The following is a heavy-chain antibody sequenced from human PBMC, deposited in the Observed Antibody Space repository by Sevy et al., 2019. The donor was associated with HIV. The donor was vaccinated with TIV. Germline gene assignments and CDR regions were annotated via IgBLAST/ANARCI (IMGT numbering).Heavy chain of an antibody. CDR2: ISWNSGSI. CDR1: GFTFDDYA. V-gene: IGHV3-9*01. J-gene: IGHJ6*02. D-gene: IGHD3-10*01. Sequence: GGSLRLSCAASGFTFDDYAMHWVRQAPGKGLEWVSGISWNSGSIGYADSVKGRFTISRDNAKNSLYLQMNSLRAEDTALYYCAKDGYYGSGSYYNAYYGMDVWGQGTTVTVSS. CDR3: AKDGYYGSGSYYNAYYGMDV.